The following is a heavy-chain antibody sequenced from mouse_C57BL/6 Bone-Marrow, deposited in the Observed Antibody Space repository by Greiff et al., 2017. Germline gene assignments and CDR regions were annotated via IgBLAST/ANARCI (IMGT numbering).Heavy chain of an antibody. D-gene: IGHD2-3*01. J-gene: IGHJ3*01. CDR1: GFTFSDYY. Sequence: DVKLQASGGGLVQPGGSLKLSCAASGFTFSDYYMYWVRQTPEKRLEWVAYISNGGGSTYYQDTVKGRSNISRDNAKNTLYLQMSRLKSEDTAMYYCARGYDGYYGFAYWGQGTLVTVSA. CDR3: ARGYDGYYGFAY. CDR2: ISNGGGST. V-gene: IGHV5-12*01.